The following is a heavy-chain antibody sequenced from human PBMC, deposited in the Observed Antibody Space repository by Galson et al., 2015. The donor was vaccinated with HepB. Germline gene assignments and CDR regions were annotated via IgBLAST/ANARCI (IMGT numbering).Heavy chain of an antibody. CDR1: GYSFTSYW. Sequence: QSGAEVKKPGESLKISCKGSGYSFTSYWIGWVRQMPGKGLEWMGIIYPGDSDTRYSPSFQGQVTISADKSISTAYLQWSSLKASDTAMYYCARVRYSSSWYRVGAFDIWGQGTMVTVSS. CDR3: ARVRYSSSWYRVGAFDI. V-gene: IGHV5-51*03. D-gene: IGHD6-13*01. CDR2: IYPGDSDT. J-gene: IGHJ3*02.